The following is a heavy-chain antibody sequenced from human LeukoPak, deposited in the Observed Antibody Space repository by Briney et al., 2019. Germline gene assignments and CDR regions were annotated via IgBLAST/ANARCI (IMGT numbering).Heavy chain of an antibody. D-gene: IGHD6-19*01. CDR1: GGSISSSSYY. Sequence: PSETLSLTCTVSGGSISSSSYYWGWIRPPPGKGLEWIGSIYYSGSTYYNPSLKSRVTISVDTSKNQFSLKLSSVTAADTAVYYCARPSIAVAGTWAGYFDYWGQGTLVTVSS. J-gene: IGHJ4*02. CDR2: IYYSGST. V-gene: IGHV4-39*01. CDR3: ARPSIAVAGTWAGYFDY.